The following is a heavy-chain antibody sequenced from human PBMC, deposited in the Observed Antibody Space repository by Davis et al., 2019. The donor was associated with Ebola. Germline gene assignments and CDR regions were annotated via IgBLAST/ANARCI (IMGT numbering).Heavy chain of an antibody. CDR3: ARRGIPTFYGMDV. Sequence: MPGGSLRLSCAVSGGFVSSGGYSWNWIRQPPGKGLEWIGYVHYTGSTNYNPSLKSRVTISVDTSKNQFSLKLSSVTAADTAVYYCARRGIPTFYGMDVWGQGTTVTVSS. CDR2: VHYTGST. V-gene: IGHV4-61*08. CDR1: GGFVSSGGYS. D-gene: IGHD2-2*02. J-gene: IGHJ6*02.